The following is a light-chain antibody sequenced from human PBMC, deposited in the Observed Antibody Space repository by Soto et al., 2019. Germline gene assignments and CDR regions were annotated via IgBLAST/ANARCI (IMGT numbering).Light chain of an antibody. V-gene: IGLV2-14*01. J-gene: IGLJ1*01. CDR1: SSDIGAFNY. CDR3: SSYTTAFFYV. CDR2: GVT. Sequence: QSALTQPASVSGSPGQSITISCTGSSSDIGAFNYVAWYQQHPGKAPKLITHGVTNRPSGVSSRFSGSKSDYTASLTISGLQAEDEADYYCSSYTTAFFYVFGTGTKLTVL.